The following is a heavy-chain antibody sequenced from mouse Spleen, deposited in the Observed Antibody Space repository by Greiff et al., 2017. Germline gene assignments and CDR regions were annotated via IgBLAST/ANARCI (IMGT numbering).Heavy chain of an antibody. CDR3: ARSGNWDDFDY. CDR1: GYTFTGYW. V-gene: IGHV1-9*01. Sequence: QVQLQQSGAELMKPGASVKLSCKATGYTFTGYWIEWVKQRPGHGLEWIGEILPGSGSTNHNEKFKGKATFTADTSSNTAYMQLSSLTTEDSAIYYCARSGNWDDFDYWGQGTTLTVSS. D-gene: IGHD4-1*01. CDR2: ILPGSGST. J-gene: IGHJ2*01.